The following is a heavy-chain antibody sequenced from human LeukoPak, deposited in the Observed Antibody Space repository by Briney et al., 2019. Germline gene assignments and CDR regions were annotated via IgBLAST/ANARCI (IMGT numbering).Heavy chain of an antibody. CDR1: GGSVSSGSYY. D-gene: IGHD2-21*02. CDR2: IYYSGST. V-gene: IGHV4-61*01. CDR3: AREDCGGDCEGDAFDI. J-gene: IGHJ3*02. Sequence: SETLSLTCTVSGGSVSSGSYYWGWIRQPPGKGLEWIGYIYYSGSTNYNPSLKSRVTISVDTSKNQFSLKLSSVTAADTAVYYCAREDCGGDCEGDAFDIWGQGTMVTVSS.